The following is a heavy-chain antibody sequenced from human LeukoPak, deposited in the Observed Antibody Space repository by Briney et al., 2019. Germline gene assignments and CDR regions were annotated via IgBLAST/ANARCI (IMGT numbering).Heavy chain of an antibody. CDR1: GGSISSYH. V-gene: IGHV4-59*01. CDR2: MYYSGST. J-gene: IGHJ5*02. D-gene: IGHD3-22*01. Sequence: PSETLSLTCTVSGGSISSYHWSWIRQPPGKGLEWIGNMYYSGSTNYNPSLRSRVTISVDTSKNQFSLKLSSVTAADTAVYYCARLRNYYDRSGYKQLWFDPWGQGTLVTVSS. CDR3: ARLRNYYDRSGYKQLWFDP.